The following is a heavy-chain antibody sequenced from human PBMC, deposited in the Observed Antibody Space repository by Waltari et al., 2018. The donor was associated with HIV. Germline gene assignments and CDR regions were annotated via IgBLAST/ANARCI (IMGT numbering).Heavy chain of an antibody. V-gene: IGHV3-33*01. J-gene: IGHJ4*02. Sequence: QVQLVESGGGVVQPGRFLRLSFAASGFTFSRCGMQWVRQAPGKGLEWGAVIWYDGSNKYYADSVKGRFTISRDNSKNTLYVQMNSLRAEDTAVYYCAREKVDTTMAVGYYFDYWGQGTLVTVSS. CDR1: GFTFSRCG. CDR3: AREKVDTTMAVGYYFDY. CDR2: IWYDGSNK. D-gene: IGHD5-18*01.